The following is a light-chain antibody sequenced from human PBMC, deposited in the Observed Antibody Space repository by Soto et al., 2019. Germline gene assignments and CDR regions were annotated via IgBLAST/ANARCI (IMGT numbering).Light chain of an antibody. CDR1: QSIGSS. J-gene: IGKJ3*01. V-gene: IGKV1-39*01. CDR2: AAS. CDR3: LQSHTTPIT. Sequence: DIQMTQSPSPLSASVGDRVTITCRASQSIGSSLHGYQHKPGKAPKALIYAASTLESGVPSRFSGSGAGTDFTLTISGLQPEDFATYYCLQSHTTPITFGPGTQVDVK.